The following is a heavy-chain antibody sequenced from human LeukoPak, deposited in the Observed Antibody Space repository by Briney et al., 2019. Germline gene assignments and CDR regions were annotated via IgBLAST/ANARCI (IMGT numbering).Heavy chain of an antibody. J-gene: IGHJ4*02. CDR3: AQGYSSGWYPY. Sequence: GGSLRLSCAASGFTFSSYAMSWVRQAPGKGLEWVSAISGSGGSTYYADSVKGRFIISRDNSKNTLYLQLSSLRAEDTAVYYCAQGYSSGWYPYWGLGSLVSVSS. D-gene: IGHD6-19*01. CDR2: ISGSGGST. CDR1: GFTFSSYA. V-gene: IGHV3-23*01.